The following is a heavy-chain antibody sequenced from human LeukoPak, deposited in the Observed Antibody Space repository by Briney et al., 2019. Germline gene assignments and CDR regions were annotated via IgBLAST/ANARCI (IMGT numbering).Heavy chain of an antibody. Sequence: QPGGSLRLSCAASGFTFSSYGMHWARQAPGKGLEWVAVIWYDGSNKYYADSVKGRFTISRDNSKNTLYLQMNSLRAEDTAVYYCARAGGYDYVWGSYRPQYYFDYWGQGTLVTVSS. J-gene: IGHJ4*02. D-gene: IGHD3-16*02. CDR1: GFTFSSYG. CDR2: IWYDGSNK. CDR3: ARAGGYDYVWGSYRPQYYFDY. V-gene: IGHV3-33*01.